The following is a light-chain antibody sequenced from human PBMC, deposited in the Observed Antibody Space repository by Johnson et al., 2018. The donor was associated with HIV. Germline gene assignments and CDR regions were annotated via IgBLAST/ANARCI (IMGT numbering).Light chain of an antibody. J-gene: IGLJ1*01. V-gene: IGLV1-51*01. CDR1: SSNIGNNY. Sequence: QSVLTQPPSVSAAPGQKVTISCSGSSSNIGNNYVSWYQQLPGTAPKLLIYDNNKRPSGIPDRFSGSKSGTSATLGITGLQTGDEADDYCGTWDSSLSAPRVFGTGTKVTVL. CDR2: DNN. CDR3: GTWDSSLSAPRV.